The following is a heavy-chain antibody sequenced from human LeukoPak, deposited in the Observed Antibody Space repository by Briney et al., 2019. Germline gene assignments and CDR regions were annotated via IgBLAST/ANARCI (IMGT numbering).Heavy chain of an antibody. D-gene: IGHD5-18*01. CDR2: ISGSGGST. V-gene: IGHV3-23*01. CDR1: GFTFSSYA. CDR3: AKGSAIQLWLSYYYGMDV. J-gene: IGHJ6*02. Sequence: GGSLRLSCAASGFTFSSYAMRWVRPAPGKGLEWVSAISGSGGSTYYADSVKGRFTISRDNSKNTLYLQMNSLRAEDTAVYYGAKGSAIQLWLSYYYGMDVWGQGTTVTVSS.